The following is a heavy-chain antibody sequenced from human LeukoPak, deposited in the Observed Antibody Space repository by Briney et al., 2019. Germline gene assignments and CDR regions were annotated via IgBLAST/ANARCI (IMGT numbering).Heavy chain of an antibody. V-gene: IGHV1-24*01. CDR3: ATLILQSPIGCYYGMDV. J-gene: IGHJ6*02. D-gene: IGHD4-11*01. CDR2: FDPEDGET. Sequence: ASVKVSCKVSGYTLTELSMHWVRQAPGKGLEWMGGFDPEDGETTYAQKFQGRVTMTEDTSTDTAYMELSSLRSEDTAVYYCATLILQSPIGCYYGMDVWGQGTTVTVSS. CDR1: GYTLTELS.